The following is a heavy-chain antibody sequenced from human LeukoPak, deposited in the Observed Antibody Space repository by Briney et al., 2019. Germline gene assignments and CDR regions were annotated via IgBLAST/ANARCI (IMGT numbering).Heavy chain of an antibody. V-gene: IGHV3-33*01. CDR3: ARDGGSGLDY. CDR2: IWYDGSKK. CDR1: GFTFSSFG. D-gene: IGHD3-22*01. Sequence: PGGSLRLSCAASGFTFSSFGMHWVRQTPGKGLEWVAVIWYDGSKKFYADSVKGRFTISRDISQNTLYLQMNSLRAQDTAVYYCARDGGSGLDYWGQGTLVIVSS. J-gene: IGHJ4*02.